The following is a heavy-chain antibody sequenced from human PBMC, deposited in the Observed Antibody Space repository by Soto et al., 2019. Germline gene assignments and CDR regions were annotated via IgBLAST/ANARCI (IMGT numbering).Heavy chain of an antibody. D-gene: IGHD2-15*01. CDR1: GGSISSGGYS. CDR3: ASKVAADEALDV. CDR2: IYHSGNT. Sequence: QLQLQESGSGLVKPSQTLSLTCAVSGGSISSGGYSWTWIRQPPGKGLEWIGYIYHSGNTYYNPSRKSRGTISGDRSKNQFTLNLSAGTAADTAVYYCASKVAADEALDVGGQGTMVTVSS. J-gene: IGHJ3*01. V-gene: IGHV4-30-2*01.